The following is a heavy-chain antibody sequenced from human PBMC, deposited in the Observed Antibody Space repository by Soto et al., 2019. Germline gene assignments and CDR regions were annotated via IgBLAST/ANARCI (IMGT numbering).Heavy chain of an antibody. Sequence: LRLSCEASGFSFSTYSMHWVRQAPGKGLEWVSSIGRRSDIYYADSVKGRFTISRDNTKNSVSLQMNSLRDEDTAVYYCAREETAWPLAYGLDVWGQGTTVTVSS. CDR1: GFSFSTYS. J-gene: IGHJ6*02. CDR2: IGRRSDI. V-gene: IGHV3-21*01. D-gene: IGHD2-21*02. CDR3: AREETAWPLAYGLDV.